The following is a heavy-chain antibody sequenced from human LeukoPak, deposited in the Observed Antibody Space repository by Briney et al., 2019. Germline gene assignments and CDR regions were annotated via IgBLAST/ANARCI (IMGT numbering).Heavy chain of an antibody. CDR2: IYYSRST. J-gene: IGHJ4*02. Sequence: SETLSLTCTVSGGSLRNYYWSWIRQPPGKGLEWIGHIYYSRSTNYNVSLKSRVTISIDMSKNQFSLKLSSVTAADTAVYYCGRYQLPDFWGQGTLVTVSS. CDR1: GGSLRNYY. D-gene: IGHD1-7*01. CDR3: GRYQLPDF. V-gene: IGHV4-59*01.